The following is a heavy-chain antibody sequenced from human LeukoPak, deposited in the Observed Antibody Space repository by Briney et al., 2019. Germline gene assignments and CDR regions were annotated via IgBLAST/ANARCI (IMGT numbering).Heavy chain of an antibody. J-gene: IGHJ4*02. Sequence: GGSLRLSCAASVFTFSSYAMSWVRQAPGKGLEGVSAISGSGGSTYYADSVKGGFTISRDNSKNTLYLQMNSLTAEDTAVFYCAKDQRSSGWYDRGEFDYWGQGTLVTVSS. V-gene: IGHV3-23*01. CDR2: ISGSGGST. CDR1: VFTFSSYA. CDR3: AKDQRSSGWYDRGEFDY. D-gene: IGHD6-19*01.